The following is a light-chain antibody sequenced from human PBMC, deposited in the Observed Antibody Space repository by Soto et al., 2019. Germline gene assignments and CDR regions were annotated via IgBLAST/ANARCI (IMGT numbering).Light chain of an antibody. CDR2: EVT. V-gene: IGLV2-14*01. J-gene: IGLJ2*01. Sequence: QSALTQPASVSGSPGQSITISCTGTSSDVGGYNYVSWYQQHPGKAPKLMIYEVTNRPSGVSNRFSGSKSGNTASLTISGLPAEDEADYYCSSYTISSTLVVFGGGTKL. CDR3: SSYTISSTLVV. CDR1: SSDVGGYNY.